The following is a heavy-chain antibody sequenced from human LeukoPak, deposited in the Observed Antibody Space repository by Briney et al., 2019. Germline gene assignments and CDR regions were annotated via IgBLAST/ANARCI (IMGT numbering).Heavy chain of an antibody. J-gene: IGHJ4*02. Sequence: SVKVSCKASGGTFSSYAISWVRQAPGQGLEWMGGIIPIFGTANHAQKFQGRVTITADESTSTAYMELSSLRSEDTAVYYCARWATIFGVVADYWGQGTLVTVSS. CDR1: GGTFSSYA. CDR3: ARWATIFGVVADY. V-gene: IGHV1-69*13. CDR2: IIPIFGTA. D-gene: IGHD3-3*01.